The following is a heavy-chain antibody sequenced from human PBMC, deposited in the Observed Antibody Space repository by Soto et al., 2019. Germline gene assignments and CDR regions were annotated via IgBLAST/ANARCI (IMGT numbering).Heavy chain of an antibody. CDR2: IYWDDDK. J-gene: IGHJ4*02. CDR3: XXXXXPRIFDY. Sequence: QITLKEAGPPLVKPTQTITLTCSFSGFSLITSGVGVGWIRQPPGKALEWLALIYWDDDKGYSTSLKSRLTXXXXXXXXXXXXXXXXXXXXXXXXXXXXXXXXPRIFDYWCQGTLVTVAS. V-gene: IGHV2-5*02. CDR1: GFSLITSGVG.